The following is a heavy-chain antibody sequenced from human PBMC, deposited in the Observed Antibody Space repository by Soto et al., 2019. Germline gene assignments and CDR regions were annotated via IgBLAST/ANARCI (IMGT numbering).Heavy chain of an antibody. CDR3: ARDLYYATGCMDV. Sequence: GGSLRLSCAASGFTVSSNYMNWVRQAPGKGLEWVSIIYSGGTTYYADSVKGRFTISRDNSKNTVYLQMNRLRAEDAAVYYCARDLYYATGCMDVWGQGTTVTVSS. CDR2: IYSGGTT. V-gene: IGHV3-53*01. CDR1: GFTVSSNY. D-gene: IGHD3-22*01. J-gene: IGHJ6*02.